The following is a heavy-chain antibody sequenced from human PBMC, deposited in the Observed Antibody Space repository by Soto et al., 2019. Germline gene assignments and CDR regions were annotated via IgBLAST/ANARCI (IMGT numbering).Heavy chain of an antibody. CDR1: GRPFTSYN. V-gene: IGHV3-33*08. CDR3: VFGSWTQYYFDL. CDR2: FWYDASGQ. D-gene: IGHD6-13*01. Sequence: GGPLRLPCATYGRPFTSYNRNLVRQAPGKGLEWVATFWYDASGQKYADSVKGRFTISRDPSRGTLYLLMNSLTADDTALYYCVFGSWTQYYFDLWGQEMVVIVSA. J-gene: IGHJ4*02.